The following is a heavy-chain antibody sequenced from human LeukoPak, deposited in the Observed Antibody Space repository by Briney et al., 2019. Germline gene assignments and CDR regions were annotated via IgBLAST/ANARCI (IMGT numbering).Heavy chain of an antibody. D-gene: IGHD3-22*01. CDR1: GGSFSGYY. CDR3: ARGRYYYDSSGYLLLDY. V-gene: IGHV4-34*01. Sequence: SETLSLTCAVYGGSFSGYYWSWIRQPPGKGLEWIGEINHSGSTNYNPSLKSRVTISVDTSKNQFSLKLSSVTAADTAVYYCARGRYYYDSSGYLLLDYWGQGTLVTVSS. CDR2: INHSGST. J-gene: IGHJ4*02.